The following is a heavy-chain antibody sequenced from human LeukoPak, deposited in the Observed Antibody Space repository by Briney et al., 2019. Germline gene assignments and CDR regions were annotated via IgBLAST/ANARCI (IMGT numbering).Heavy chain of an antibody. V-gene: IGHV4-59*01. Sequence: SETLSLTCTVSGGSISSYYWSWIRQPPGKGLEWIGYIYYSVSTNYNPSLKSRVTISVDTSKNQFSLKLSSVTAADTAVYYCARDSSYSSSWGDWYFDLWGRGTLVTASS. D-gene: IGHD6-13*01. CDR2: IYYSVST. J-gene: IGHJ2*01. CDR1: GGSISSYY. CDR3: ARDSSYSSSWGDWYFDL.